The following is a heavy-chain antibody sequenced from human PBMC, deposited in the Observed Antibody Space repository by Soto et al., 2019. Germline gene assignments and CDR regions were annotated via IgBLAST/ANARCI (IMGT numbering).Heavy chain of an antibody. V-gene: IGHV4-59*12. D-gene: IGHD5-18*01. CDR2: IYYNGST. J-gene: IGHJ5*02. CDR1: GGSISGYY. CDR3: ARDRSSGGAYSRRWFDP. Sequence: SETLSLTCTVSGGSISGYYWSWIRQPPGKGLEWIDYIYYNGSTNYNPSLKSRVTMSVDKSKNHFSLNLQFVTAADTAVYYCARDRSSGGAYSRRWFDPWGQGSLVTVSS.